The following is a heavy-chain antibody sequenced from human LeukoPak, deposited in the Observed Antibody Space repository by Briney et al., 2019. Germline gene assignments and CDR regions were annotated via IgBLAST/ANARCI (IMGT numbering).Heavy chain of an antibody. D-gene: IGHD3-10*01. CDR1: GGSINSGGYY. V-gene: IGHV4-31*03. CDR2: IYYSGST. J-gene: IGHJ4*02. Sequence: SETLSLTCTVSGGSINSGGYYWSWIRQHPGKGLEWIGYIYYSGSTYYNPSLKSRVTISVDTSKNQFSLKLSSVTAADTAVYYCATYYYGSRSYFWGQGTLVTVSS. CDR3: ATYYYGSRSYF.